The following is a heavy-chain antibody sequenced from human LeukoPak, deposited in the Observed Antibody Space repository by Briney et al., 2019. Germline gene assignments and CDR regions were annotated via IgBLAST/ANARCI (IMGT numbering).Heavy chain of an antibody. CDR2: IIPIFGTA. CDR1: GYTFTSYG. CDR3: ARVFGYYYDSSGFLY. J-gene: IGHJ4*02. D-gene: IGHD3-22*01. Sequence: GASVKVSCKASGYTFTSYGISWVRQAPGQGLEWMGGIIPIFGTANYAQKFQGRVTITADESTSTAYMELSSLRSEDTAVYYCARVFGYYYDSSGFLYWGQGTLVTVSS. V-gene: IGHV1-69*13.